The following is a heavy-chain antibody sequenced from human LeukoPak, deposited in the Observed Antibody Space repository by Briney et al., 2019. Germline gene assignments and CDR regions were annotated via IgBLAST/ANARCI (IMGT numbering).Heavy chain of an antibody. V-gene: IGHV4-38-2*02. CDR1: GYPISSGYY. CDR3: ARDDIRGGYEGDNY. Sequence: PSETLSLTCAVSGYPISSGYYWGWIRQPPGKGLEWIGSIYHSGSTYYNPSLKSRVTISVDTSKNQFSLKLSSVTAADTAVYYCARDDIRGGYEGDNYWGQGTLVTVSS. D-gene: IGHD5-12*01. CDR2: IYHSGST. J-gene: IGHJ4*02.